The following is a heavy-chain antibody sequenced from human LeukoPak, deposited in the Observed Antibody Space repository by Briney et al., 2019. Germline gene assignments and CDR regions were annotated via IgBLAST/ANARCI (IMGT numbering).Heavy chain of an antibody. CDR1: GGTFSSYA. V-gene: IGHV1-69*13. CDR3: ARDKVGAAYFDY. CDR2: IIPIFGTA. Sequence: SVKVSCKASGGTFSSYAISWVRQAPGQGLEWMGGIIPIFGTANYAQKFQGRVTITADESTSTAYMVLSSLRSEDTAVYYCARDKVGAAYFDYWGQGTLVTVSS. D-gene: IGHD1-26*01. J-gene: IGHJ4*02.